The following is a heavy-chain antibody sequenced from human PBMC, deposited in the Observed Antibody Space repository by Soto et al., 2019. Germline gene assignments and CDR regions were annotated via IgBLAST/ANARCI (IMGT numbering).Heavy chain of an antibody. Sequence: ASVKVSCKVSGYTLTELSMHWVRQAPGKGLEWMGGFDPEDGETIYAQKFQGRVTMTEDTSTDTAYMELSSLRSEDTAVYYCATTPGSGRRLGSLNYYYYMDVWGKGTTVTVSS. CDR2: FDPEDGET. J-gene: IGHJ6*03. CDR3: ATTPGSGRRLGSLNYYYYMDV. V-gene: IGHV1-24*01. CDR1: GYTLTELS. D-gene: IGHD3-10*01.